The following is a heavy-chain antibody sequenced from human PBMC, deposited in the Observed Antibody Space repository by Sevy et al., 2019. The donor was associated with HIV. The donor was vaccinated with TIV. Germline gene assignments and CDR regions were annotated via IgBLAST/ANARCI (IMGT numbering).Heavy chain of an antibody. CDR2: MNPNSGNT. V-gene: IGHV1-8*01. CDR1: GYTFTSYD. J-gene: IGHJ3*02. D-gene: IGHD3-16*01. Sequence: ASVKVSCKASGYTFTSYDINWVRQATGQGLEWMGWMNPNSGNTGYAQKFQGRVTMTRNTSISTAYMELSSLRSGDTAVYYCAIGSGVVVLGAFDIWGQGTMVTVSS. CDR3: AIGSGVVVLGAFDI.